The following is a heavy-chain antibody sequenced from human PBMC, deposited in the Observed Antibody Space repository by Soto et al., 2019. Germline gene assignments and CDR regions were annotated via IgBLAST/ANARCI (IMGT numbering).Heavy chain of an antibody. CDR2: ITYDGSNK. CDR3: AREGSPYQLHRHNWFDP. D-gene: IGHD2-2*01. V-gene: IGHV3-30-3*01. J-gene: IGHJ5*02. CDR1: GFTFSSYA. Sequence: QVQLVESGGGVVQPGRSLRLSCAASGFTFSSYAMHWVRQAPGKGLEWVAVITYDGSNKYYADSVKVRFTTSRDNSKNTLYLQMNRLRAADTAVKYCAREGSPYQLHRHNWFDPWGQGTLVTVSS.